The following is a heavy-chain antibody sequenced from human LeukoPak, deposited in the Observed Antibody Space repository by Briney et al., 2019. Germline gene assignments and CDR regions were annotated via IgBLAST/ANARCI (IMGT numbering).Heavy chain of an antibody. D-gene: IGHD2-21*01. CDR3: ASVRHHLIVVY. Sequence: GGSLRLSCAASGVTISSNYMSCVRQAPGKGLEWVSVIYSGGTTYYADSVKGRFSISRDNSKNTLYLQMNSLRAEDTAVYYCASVRHHLIVVYRGQGTLVTVSS. V-gene: IGHV3-66*01. CDR1: GVTISSNY. J-gene: IGHJ4*02. CDR2: IYSGGTT.